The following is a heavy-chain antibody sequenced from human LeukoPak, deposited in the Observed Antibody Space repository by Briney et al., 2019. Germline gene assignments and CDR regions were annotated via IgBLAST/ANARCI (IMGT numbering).Heavy chain of an antibody. CDR2: ISGSGGST. J-gene: IGHJ4*02. CDR1: GFTFSNYA. V-gene: IGHV3-23*01. D-gene: IGHD5-12*01. CDR3: AKVWLRILLYFDY. Sequence: PGGSLRLSCAASGFTFSNYAMSWVRQAPGKGLEWVSAISGSGGSTYYADSVKGRFTISRDNSKNTLYLQMNSLRVEDTAVYYCAKVWLRILLYFDYGGQGPRVTVPS.